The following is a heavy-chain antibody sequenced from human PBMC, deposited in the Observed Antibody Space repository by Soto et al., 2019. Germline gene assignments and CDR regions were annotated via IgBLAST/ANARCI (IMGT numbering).Heavy chain of an antibody. CDR3: ARRFGDYGDYAWSLRY. J-gene: IGHJ4*02. V-gene: IGHV1-18*01. D-gene: IGHD4-17*01. CDR2: ISAYNGNT. Sequence: QVQLVQSGAEVKKPGASVKVSCKASGYTFSGYAMVWVRQAPGQGLEWMGWISAYNGNTDYAQKFQGRVTMTTDTSTSTAYMELRSLTSDDTAVYYCARRFGDYGDYAWSLRYWGQGTLVTVSS. CDR1: GYTFSGYA.